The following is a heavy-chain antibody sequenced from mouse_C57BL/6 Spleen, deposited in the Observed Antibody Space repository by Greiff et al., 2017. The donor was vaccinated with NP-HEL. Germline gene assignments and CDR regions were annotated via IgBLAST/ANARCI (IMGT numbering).Heavy chain of an antibody. J-gene: IGHJ2*01. D-gene: IGHD2-12*01. V-gene: IGHV1-7*01. CDR3: ARLGESYYSGFDY. CDR2: LNPSSGYT. Sequence: QVQLKESGAELAKPGASVKLSCKASGYTFTSYWMHWVKQRPGQGLEWIGYLNPSSGYTKYNQKFKDKATLTADKSSSTAYMQLSSLTYEDSAVYYCARLGESYYSGFDYWGQGTTLTVSS. CDR1: GYTFTSYW.